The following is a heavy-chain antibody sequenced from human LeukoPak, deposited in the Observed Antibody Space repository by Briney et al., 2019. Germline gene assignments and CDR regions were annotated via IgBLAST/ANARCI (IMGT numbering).Heavy chain of an antibody. V-gene: IGHV3-53*01. Sequence: GRSLRLSCAASGFTVSSNYMSWVRQAPGKGLEWVSVIYSGGSTYYADSVKGRFTISRDNSKNTLYLQMNSLRVEDTAVYYCARVKRDGYNPSWVDYWGQGTLVTVSS. D-gene: IGHD5-24*01. CDR1: GFTVSSNY. CDR2: IYSGGST. CDR3: ARVKRDGYNPSWVDY. J-gene: IGHJ4*02.